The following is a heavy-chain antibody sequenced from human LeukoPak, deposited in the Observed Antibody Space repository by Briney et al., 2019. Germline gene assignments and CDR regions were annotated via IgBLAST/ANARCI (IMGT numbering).Heavy chain of an antibody. J-gene: IGHJ4*02. Sequence: SETLSLTCTVSGGSISSSSYYWGWIRQPPGKGLEWIGSIYYSGSTYYNPSLKSRVTISVDTSKNQFSLKLSSVTAADTAIFYCARHRPSSGLASLDFWGPGTLVTVSS. CDR3: ARHRPSSGLASLDF. V-gene: IGHV4-39*01. D-gene: IGHD5-18*01. CDR1: GGSISSSSYY. CDR2: IYYSGST.